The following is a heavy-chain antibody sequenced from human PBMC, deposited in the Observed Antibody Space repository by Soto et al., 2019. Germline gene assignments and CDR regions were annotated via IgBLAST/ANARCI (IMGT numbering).Heavy chain of an antibody. Sequence: ASVKASCKASGYTFTSYCISWVRQAPGQGLEWMGWISAYNGNTNYAQKLQGRVTMTTDTSTSTAYMELRSLRSDDTAVYYCASGPPYDGFDPWGQGTLVTVSS. CDR1: GYTFTSYC. D-gene: IGHD5-12*01. V-gene: IGHV1-18*01. CDR3: ASGPPYDGFDP. J-gene: IGHJ5*02. CDR2: ISAYNGNT.